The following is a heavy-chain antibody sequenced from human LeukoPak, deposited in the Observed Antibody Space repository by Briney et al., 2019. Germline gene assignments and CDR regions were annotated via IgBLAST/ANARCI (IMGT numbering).Heavy chain of an antibody. CDR3: ARETTVVFSLFDY. CDR1: GGSISSGGYY. CDR2: IYHSGST. Sequence: SETLSLTCTVSGGSISSGGYYWSWIRQPPGKGLEWIGYIYHSGSTHYNPSLKSRVTISVDRSKNQFSLKLSSVTAADTAVYYCARETTVVFSLFDYWGQGTLVTVSS. V-gene: IGHV4-30-2*01. J-gene: IGHJ4*02. D-gene: IGHD4-23*01.